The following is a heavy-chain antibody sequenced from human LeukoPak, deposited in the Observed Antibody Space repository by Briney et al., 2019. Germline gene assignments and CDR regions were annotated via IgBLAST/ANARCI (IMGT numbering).Heavy chain of an antibody. CDR1: GFTFSSYG. CDR2: IRYDGSNK. CDR3: AKDGRGVIGSYSGLFDY. Sequence: PGGSLRLSCAASGFTFSSYGMHWVRQAPGKGLEWVAFIRYDGSNKYYADSVKGRFTISRDNSKNTLYLQMNSLRAEDTAVYYCAKDGRGVIGSYSGLFDYWGQGTLVTVSS. V-gene: IGHV3-30*02. J-gene: IGHJ4*02. D-gene: IGHD1-26*01.